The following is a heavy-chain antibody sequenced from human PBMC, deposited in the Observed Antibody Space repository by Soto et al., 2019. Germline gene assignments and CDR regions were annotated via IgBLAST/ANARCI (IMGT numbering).Heavy chain of an antibody. CDR3: TTRMTAHFDY. Sequence: GGSLRLSCVASGFTFSHYTLNWVRRAPGKGLEWVSTISDRPTGHTHYAESVRGRFTISRDDPRDTVFLQMDSLRAEDTAVYYCTTRMTAHFDYWGQGVLVTVSS. D-gene: IGHD2-21*02. CDR1: GFTFSHYT. V-gene: IGHV3-23*01. CDR2: ISDRPTGHT. J-gene: IGHJ4*02.